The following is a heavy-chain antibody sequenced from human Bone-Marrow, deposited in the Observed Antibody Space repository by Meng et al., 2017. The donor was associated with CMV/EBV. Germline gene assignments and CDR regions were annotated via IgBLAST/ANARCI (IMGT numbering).Heavy chain of an antibody. CDR1: GFTFSSYA. D-gene: IGHD7-27*01. CDR2: ISYDGSNK. J-gene: IGHJ4*02. V-gene: IGHV3-30*09. Sequence: QVQLVESGGXVVQPGRSXRLSCAASGFTFSSYAMYWVRQAPGKGLEWVAVISYDGSNKYYADSVKGRFAISRDNSKNTLYLQMNSLRAEDTAVYYCAREGTLIGEPVGYFDYWGQGTLVTVSS. CDR3: AREGTLIGEPVGYFDY.